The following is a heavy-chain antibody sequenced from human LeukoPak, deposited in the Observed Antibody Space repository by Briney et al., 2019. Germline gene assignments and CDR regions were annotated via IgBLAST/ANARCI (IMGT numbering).Heavy chain of an antibody. V-gene: IGHV3-64*01. CDR3: ARKRSPGAFDI. CDR1: GFTFSSYA. Sequence: GGSLRLSCAASGFTFSSYAMHWVRQAPGKGLEYVSAISSNGGSTYYANSVKGRFTISRDNSKNTLYFQMGSLRAEDMAVYYCARKRSPGAFDIWGQGTMVTVSS. J-gene: IGHJ3*02. CDR2: ISSNGGST.